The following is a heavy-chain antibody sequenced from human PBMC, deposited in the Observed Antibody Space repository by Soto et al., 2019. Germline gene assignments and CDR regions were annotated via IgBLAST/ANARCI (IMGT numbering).Heavy chain of an antibody. Sequence: ASVTVSCTASGYTFTSYAMHWVRQAPGQRLEWMGWINAGNGNTKYSQKFQGRVTITRDTSASTAYMELSSLRSEDTAVYYCARDRSGIAVAGTMQWFDPWGQGTLVTVSS. D-gene: IGHD6-19*01. V-gene: IGHV1-3*01. J-gene: IGHJ5*02. CDR2: INAGNGNT. CDR1: GYTFTSYA. CDR3: ARDRSGIAVAGTMQWFDP.